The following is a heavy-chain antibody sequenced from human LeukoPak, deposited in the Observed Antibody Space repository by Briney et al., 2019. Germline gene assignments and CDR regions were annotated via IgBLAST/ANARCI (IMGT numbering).Heavy chain of an antibody. CDR1: GGSISSSGNY. Sequence: SEILSLTCSVSGGSISSSGNYWVWIRQPPGKGLEWIGSIYYSGSTYYNPSLKSRVTISVDTSKNQFSLKLSSVTAADTAVYYCARHGGAVAGSAYYWGQGILVTVSS. V-gene: IGHV4-39*01. CDR3: ARHGGAVAGSAYY. CDR2: IYYSGST. D-gene: IGHD6-19*01. J-gene: IGHJ4*02.